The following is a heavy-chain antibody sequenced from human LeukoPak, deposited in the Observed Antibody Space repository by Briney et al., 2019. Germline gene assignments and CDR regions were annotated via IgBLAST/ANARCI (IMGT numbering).Heavy chain of an antibody. J-gene: IGHJ6*02. D-gene: IGHD5-18*01. CDR3: ASMDTAMVNGMDV. V-gene: IGHV1-46*01. Sequence: ASVKVSCKASGRTFSRQYMHWVRRAPGQGLEWMGIINPGGGSTNYAQKFQGRVTMTRDTSTSTVYMELSNLRSEDTAVYYCASMDTAMVNGMDVWGQGTTVTVSS. CDR1: GRTFSRQY. CDR2: INPGGGST.